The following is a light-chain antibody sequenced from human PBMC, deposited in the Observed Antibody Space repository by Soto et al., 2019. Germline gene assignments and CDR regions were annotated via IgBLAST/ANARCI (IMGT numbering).Light chain of an antibody. J-gene: IGLJ2*01. CDR1: NTDVGGYKF. CDR3: NSYAGSNNLVI. V-gene: IGLV2-8*01. CDR2: EVN. Sequence: HSVLTQPPSASGSPGQSVTISCTGTNTDVGGYKFVSWYQLHPGRAPKLLIYEVNKRPSGVPDRFSGSKSGNTASLTVSGLQAEDEADYYCNSYAGSNNLVIFGGGTKVTVL.